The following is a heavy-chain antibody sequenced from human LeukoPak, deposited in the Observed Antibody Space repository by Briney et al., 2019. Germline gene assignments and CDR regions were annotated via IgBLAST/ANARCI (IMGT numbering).Heavy chain of an antibody. CDR1: GFTFSSYA. CDR2: ISGSGGST. CDR3: AKSPYYYDSSGQLGTKDNWFDP. Sequence: GGSLRLSCAASGFTFSSYAMSWVRQAPGEGVEWVSAISGSGGSTYYADSVKGRFTISRDNSKNTLYLQMNSLRAEDTAVYYCAKSPYYYDSSGQLGTKDNWFDPWGQGTLVTVSS. D-gene: IGHD3-22*01. J-gene: IGHJ5*02. V-gene: IGHV3-23*01.